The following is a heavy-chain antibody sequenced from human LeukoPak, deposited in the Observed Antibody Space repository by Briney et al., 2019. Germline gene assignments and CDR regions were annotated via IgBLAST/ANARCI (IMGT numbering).Heavy chain of an antibody. D-gene: IGHD2-8*01. CDR3: ARASGVSVPAGY. CDR2: ISSSGSTI. V-gene: IGHV3-48*03. Sequence: GGSLRLSCVASGFTFSSYEINWVRQAPGKGLDWISHISSSGSTIYYADFLRGRFTISRDNAKNSVYLQMNSLRAEDTAVYYCARASGVSVPAGYWGQGTLVTVSS. J-gene: IGHJ4*02. CDR1: GFTFSSYE.